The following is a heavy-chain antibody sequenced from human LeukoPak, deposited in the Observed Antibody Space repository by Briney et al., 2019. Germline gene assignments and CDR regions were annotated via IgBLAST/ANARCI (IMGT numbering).Heavy chain of an antibody. CDR3: ARLGSGSYYYYMDV. V-gene: IGHV4-34*01. CDR1: GGSFSGYY. CDR2: INHSGST. Sequence: SETLCLTCAVYGGSFSGYYWSWIRQPPGKGLEWIGEINHSGSTNYNPSLKSRVTISVDTSKNQFSLKLSSVTAADTAVYYCARLGSGSYYYYMDVWGKGTTVTVSS. D-gene: IGHD3-10*01. J-gene: IGHJ6*03.